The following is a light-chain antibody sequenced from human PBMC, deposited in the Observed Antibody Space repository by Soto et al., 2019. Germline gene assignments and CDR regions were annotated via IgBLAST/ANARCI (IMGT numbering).Light chain of an antibody. CDR1: SSDIGAYSY. CDR2: DVT. J-gene: IGLJ3*02. V-gene: IGLV2-11*01. CDR3: CSYAGSSWV. Sequence: QSVLTQPRSVSGSPGQSVTISCTGTSSDIGAYSYVSWYQHHPGRAPKLIIYDVTKRPSGVPDRFSGSKSGNAASLTISGLQAEFEADYYCCSYAGSSWVFGGGTKVTVL.